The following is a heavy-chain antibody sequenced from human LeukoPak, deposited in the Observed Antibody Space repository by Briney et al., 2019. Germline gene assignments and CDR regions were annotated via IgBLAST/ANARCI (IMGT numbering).Heavy chain of an antibody. J-gene: IGHJ6*02. V-gene: IGHV4-31*03. CDR1: GGSISSGGYY. D-gene: IGHD2-21*02. Sequence: SQTLSLTCTVSGGSISSGGYYWSWIRQHPGRGLEWIGYIYYSGSTNYNPSLKSRVTISVDTSKNQFSLKLSSVTAADTAVYYCASGYCGGDCSRTPYYYGMDVWGQGTTVTVSS. CDR3: ASGYCGGDCSRTPYYYGMDV. CDR2: IYYSGST.